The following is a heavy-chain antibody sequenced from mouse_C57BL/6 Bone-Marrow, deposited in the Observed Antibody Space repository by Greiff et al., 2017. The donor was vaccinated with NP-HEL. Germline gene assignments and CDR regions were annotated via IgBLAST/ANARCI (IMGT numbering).Heavy chain of an antibody. CDR3: ARDYYYGSRGY. J-gene: IGHJ2*01. CDR2: ISDGGSYT. V-gene: IGHV5-4*01. D-gene: IGHD1-1*01. Sequence: EVKVVESGGGLVKPGGSLKLSCAASGFTFSSYAMSWVRQTPEKRLEWVATISDGGSYTYYPDNVKGRFTISRDNAKNNLYLQMSHLKSEDTAMYYCARDYYYGSRGYWGQGTTLTVSS. CDR1: GFTFSSYA.